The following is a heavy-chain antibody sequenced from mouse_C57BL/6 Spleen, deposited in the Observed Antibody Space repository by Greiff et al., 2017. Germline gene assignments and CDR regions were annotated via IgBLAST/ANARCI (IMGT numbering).Heavy chain of an antibody. Sequence: QVQLQQSGPELVKPGASVKISCKASGYAFSSSWMNWVKQRPGKGLEWIGRIYPGDGDTNYNGKFKGKATLTADKSSSTAYMQLSSLTSEDSAVYFCGREPLTYYFDYWGQGTTLTVSS. J-gene: IGHJ2*01. CDR3: GREPLTYYFDY. CDR2: IYPGDGDT. V-gene: IGHV1-82*01. CDR1: GYAFSSSW.